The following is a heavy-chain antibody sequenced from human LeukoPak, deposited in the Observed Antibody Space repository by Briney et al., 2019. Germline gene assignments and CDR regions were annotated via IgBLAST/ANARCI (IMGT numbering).Heavy chain of an antibody. D-gene: IGHD3-3*01. J-gene: IGHJ4*02. CDR2: IYYSGST. Sequence: PSETLSLTCTVSGGSISSSSYYWGWIRQPPGKGLEWIGSIYYSGSTYYNPSLKSRVTISVDTSKNQFSLKLSSVTAADTAVYYCARGDFWSGYAMSWGQGTLVTVSS. CDR1: GGSISSSSYY. V-gene: IGHV4-39*07. CDR3: ARGDFWSGYAMS.